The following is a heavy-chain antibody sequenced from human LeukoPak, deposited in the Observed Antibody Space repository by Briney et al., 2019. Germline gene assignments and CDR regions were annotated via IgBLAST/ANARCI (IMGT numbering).Heavy chain of an antibody. V-gene: IGHV5-51*01. CDR3: AKGDSGPGAYCGGDCLGNWFDP. J-gene: IGHJ5*02. CDR2: IYPGDSDT. D-gene: IGHD2-21*02. CDR1: GYSFTSYW. Sequence: GESLKISCKGSGYSFTSYWIGWVRQMPGKGLEWMGIIYPGDSDTRYSPSFQGQVTISADKSISTAYLQWSSLKASDTAMYYCAKGDSGPGAYCGGDCLGNWFDPWGQGTLVTVSS.